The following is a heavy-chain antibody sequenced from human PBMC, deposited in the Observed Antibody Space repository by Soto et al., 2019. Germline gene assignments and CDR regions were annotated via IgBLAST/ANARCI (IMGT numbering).Heavy chain of an antibody. V-gene: IGHV3-23*01. CDR3: ARGRTCSGNCYSYFDL. Sequence: EVPLLESGGGLVQPGGSLRLSCAASGFTFSSYAMSWVRQAPGKGLECVSTITNNGDATSYADSVRGRFTISRDNSKNTLYLQMSSLRAEDTALYYCARGRTCSGNCYSYFDLWGQGALVTVSS. D-gene: IGHD2-21*01. CDR2: ITNNGDAT. CDR1: GFTFSSYA. J-gene: IGHJ4*02.